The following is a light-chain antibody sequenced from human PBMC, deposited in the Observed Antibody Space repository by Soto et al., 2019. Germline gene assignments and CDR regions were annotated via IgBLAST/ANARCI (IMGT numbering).Light chain of an antibody. CDR2: EVS. CDR1: SSDVGAYNY. Sequence: QSALTQPPSASGSPGQSVTISCTGTSSDVGAYNYVSWYQQHPGKAPKLMIYEVSKRPSGVPDRFSGSKSGNTASLTVSGLQAEDEADYYCSSHAASNNYVFGTGTKV. J-gene: IGLJ1*01. V-gene: IGLV2-8*01. CDR3: SSHAASNNYV.